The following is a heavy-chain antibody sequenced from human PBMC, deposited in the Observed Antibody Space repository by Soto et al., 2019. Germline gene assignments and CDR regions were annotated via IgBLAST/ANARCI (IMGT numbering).Heavy chain of an antibody. D-gene: IGHD5-12*01. CDR3: AASYDSGFDP. V-gene: IGHV1-18*04. Sequence: QIQLVQSGAEVKKPGASVRVSCKASGYAFSNYGISWIRQAPGLGLGWMGWISPYNGNTDYAQSLQGRVTMTTDTPTIAAYMELRSLTSDGTAVYYCAASYDSGFDPWGQGTLVTVSS. J-gene: IGHJ5*02. CDR2: ISPYNGNT. CDR1: GYAFSNYG.